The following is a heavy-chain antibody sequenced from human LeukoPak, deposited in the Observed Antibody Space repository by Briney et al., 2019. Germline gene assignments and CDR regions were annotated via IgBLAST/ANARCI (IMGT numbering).Heavy chain of an antibody. CDR2: INHSGST. Sequence: SETPSLTCAVYGGSFSGYYWSWIRQPPGKGLEWIGEINHSGSTNYNPSLKSRVTISVDTSKNQFSLKLSSVTAADTAVYYCAIIVVVPAANLMDVWGQGTTVTVSS. D-gene: IGHD2-2*01. CDR3: AIIVVVPAANLMDV. CDR1: GGSFSGYY. V-gene: IGHV4-34*01. J-gene: IGHJ6*02.